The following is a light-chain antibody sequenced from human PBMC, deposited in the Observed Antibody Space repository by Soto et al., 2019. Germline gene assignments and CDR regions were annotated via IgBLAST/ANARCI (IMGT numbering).Light chain of an antibody. CDR2: AAS. V-gene: IGKV1-39*01. Sequence: DIQMTQSPSSLSASVGDRVTITCRASQSISSYLNWYQQTPGKAPKLLIYAASSLQSGVPSRFSGSGSGTDFTLTISRLQPEDFATYYCQQSYSTLRFGQGTRLEI. J-gene: IGKJ5*01. CDR3: QQSYSTLR. CDR1: QSISSY.